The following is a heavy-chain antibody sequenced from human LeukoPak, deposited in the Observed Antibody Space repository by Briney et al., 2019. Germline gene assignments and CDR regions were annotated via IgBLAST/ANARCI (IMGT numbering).Heavy chain of an antibody. CDR1: GFSXNSXP. J-gene: IGHJ4*02. CDR3: SRPDDSDSFYSANHY. Sequence: GFSXNSXPRXWVRQARGKGVEGXXXXXNYVNNKYYPPSMNGRFTISRDNSNNTLSLQMNGLRVDDTAVYYCSRPDDSDSFYSANHYWGRGTLVTVS. D-gene: IGHD3-10*01. V-gene: IGHV3-30*04. CDR2: XXNYVNNK.